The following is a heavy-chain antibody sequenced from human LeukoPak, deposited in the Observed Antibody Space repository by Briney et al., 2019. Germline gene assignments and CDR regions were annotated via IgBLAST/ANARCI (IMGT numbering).Heavy chain of an antibody. CDR2: IYHSGST. V-gene: IGHV4-4*02. J-gene: IGHJ5*02. Sequence: PSETLSLTCAVSGGSISSSNWWSWVRQPPGKGLEWIGEIYHSGSTNYNPSLKSRVTISVDKSKNQFSLKLSSVTAADTAVYYCARDLGSSGWYRGWFDPWGQGTLVTVSS. CDR3: ARDLGSSGWYRGWFDP. D-gene: IGHD6-19*01. CDR1: GGSISSSNW.